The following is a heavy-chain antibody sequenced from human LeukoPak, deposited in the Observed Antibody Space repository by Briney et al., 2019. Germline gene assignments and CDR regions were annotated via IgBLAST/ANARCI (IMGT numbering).Heavy chain of an antibody. J-gene: IGHJ3*02. CDR1: GYTLTELS. V-gene: IGHV1-24*01. CDR3: ATSYYDSSGYYYLGPDAFDI. CDR2: FDPEDGET. D-gene: IGHD3-22*01. Sequence: ASVKVSCKVSGYTLTELSMHWVRQAPGKGLEWMGGFDPEDGETIYAQKFQGRVTIPEDTSTDTAYMELSSLRSEDTAVYYCATSYYDSSGYYYLGPDAFDIWGQGTMVTVSS.